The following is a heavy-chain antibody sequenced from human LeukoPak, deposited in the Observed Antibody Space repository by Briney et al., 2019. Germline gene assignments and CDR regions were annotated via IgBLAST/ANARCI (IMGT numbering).Heavy chain of an antibody. CDR2: INPICGST. D-gene: IGHD6-19*01. CDR3: ARDRRSSGCYTYDKYYHMDV. Sequence: ASVKLSCKASVYTFTGYYMHWVRQAPGQPLEWMGIINPICGSTSYTQKFKSRVTMTRDMSTSTVYMELSSLRSEDTAVYYCARDRRSSGCYTYDKYYHMDVWGRGTTVTVSS. V-gene: IGHV1-46*01. J-gene: IGHJ6*03. CDR1: VYTFTGYY.